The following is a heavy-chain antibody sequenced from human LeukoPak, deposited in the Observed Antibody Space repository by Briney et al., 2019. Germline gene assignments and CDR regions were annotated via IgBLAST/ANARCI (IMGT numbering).Heavy chain of an antibody. CDR3: ASRGVLGDDAFDI. CDR1: GYSVSSGSYY. CDR2: IYYSGST. Sequence: PSDTLSLTCTVSGYSVSSGSYYWSWIRQPPGKGLEWIGYIYYSGSTNYNPSLKSRVTISVDTSKNQFSLKLSSVTAADTAVYYCASRGVLGDDAFDIWGQGTMVTVSS. J-gene: IGHJ3*02. V-gene: IGHV4-61*01. D-gene: IGHD3-3*02.